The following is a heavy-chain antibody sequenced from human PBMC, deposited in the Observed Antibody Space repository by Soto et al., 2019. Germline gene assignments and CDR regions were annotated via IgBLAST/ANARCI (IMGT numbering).Heavy chain of an antibody. J-gene: IGHJ4*02. CDR2: INSDGSST. Sequence: GGSLRLSCAASGFTFSSYWMHWVRQAPGKGLVWVSRINSDGSSTSFADSVKGRFTISRDNAKNTLYLQTNSLRAKDTAVYYCASSLLTPFDYWGQGTLVTVSS. CDR1: GFTFSSYW. V-gene: IGHV3-74*01. CDR3: ASSLLTPFDY. D-gene: IGHD7-27*01.